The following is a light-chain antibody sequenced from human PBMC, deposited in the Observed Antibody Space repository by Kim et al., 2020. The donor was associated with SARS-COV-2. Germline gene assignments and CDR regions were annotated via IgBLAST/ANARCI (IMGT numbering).Light chain of an antibody. J-gene: IGLJ3*02. Sequence: GQRVTISCSGSSSNIGSNTVNWYQQLPGTAPKLLIYSNNQRPSGVPDQFSGSKSGTSASLAISGLQSEDEADYYCAAWDDSLNGRVFGGGTKLTVL. V-gene: IGLV1-44*01. CDR3: AAWDDSLNGRV. CDR2: SNN. CDR1: SSNIGSNT.